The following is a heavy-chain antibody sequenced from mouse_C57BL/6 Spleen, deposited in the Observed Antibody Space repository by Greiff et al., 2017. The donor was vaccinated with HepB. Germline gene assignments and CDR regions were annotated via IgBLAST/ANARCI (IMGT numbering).Heavy chain of an antibody. CDR1: GYTFTSYW. J-gene: IGHJ3*01. CDR2: IDPSDSYT. CDR3: ARESDYEFAY. V-gene: IGHV1-50*01. Sequence: QLQQSGAELVKPGASVKLSCKASGYTFTSYWMQWVKQRPGQGLEWIGEIDPSDSYTNYNQKFKGKATLTVDTSSSTAYMQLSSLTSEDSAVYYCARESDYEFAYWGQGTLVTVSA. D-gene: IGHD2-4*01.